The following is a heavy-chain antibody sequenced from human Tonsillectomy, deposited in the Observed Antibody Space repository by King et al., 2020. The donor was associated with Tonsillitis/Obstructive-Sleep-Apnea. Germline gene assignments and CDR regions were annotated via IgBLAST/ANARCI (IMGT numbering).Heavy chain of an antibody. CDR1: GFTFSSYD. CDR2: IGPAGDT. CDR3: ARDGGSGSPYYMDV. D-gene: IGHD3-10*01. J-gene: IGHJ6*04. V-gene: IGHV3-13*04. Sequence: VQLVESGGGLVQPGGSLRLSCVASGFTFSSYDMHWVRQATGKGLEWVSAIGPAGDTYYPGSVKGRFTISRENAKNSLYLQMNSLRAGDTAVYYCARDGGSGSPYYMDVWGKGTTVTVSS.